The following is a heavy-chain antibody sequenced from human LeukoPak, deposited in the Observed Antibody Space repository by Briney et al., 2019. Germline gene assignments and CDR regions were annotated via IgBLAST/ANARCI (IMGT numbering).Heavy chain of an antibody. CDR2: INPNSGGT. J-gene: IGHJ6*03. D-gene: IGHD2-8*01. V-gene: IGHV1-2*02. CDR3: ARAPRAYCTNGVCYNYYMDV. CDR1: GYTFTGYY. Sequence: ASVKVSCKASGYTFTGYYMHWERQAPGQGLEWMGWINPNSGGTNYAQKFQGRVTMTRDTSISTAYMELSRLRSDDTAVYYCARAPRAYCTNGVCYNYYMDVWGKGTTVTVSS.